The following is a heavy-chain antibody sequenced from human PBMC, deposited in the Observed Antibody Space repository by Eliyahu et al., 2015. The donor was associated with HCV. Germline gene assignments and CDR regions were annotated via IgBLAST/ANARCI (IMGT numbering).Heavy chain of an antibody. J-gene: IGHJ4*02. CDR3: AKDIEIITAAALDY. CDR1: GFTFSNYA. CDR2: ISGSGEDT. Sequence: EVQLLESGGNLVQPGGSLXLSCAASGFTFSNYAMXWVRQAPGKGLEWXXAISGSGEDTYYADSVKGRFTISRDNSQNTLYLQMNSLRAEDTAVYFCAKDIEIITAAALDYWGQGTLVTVSP. V-gene: IGHV3-23*01. D-gene: IGHD6-13*01.